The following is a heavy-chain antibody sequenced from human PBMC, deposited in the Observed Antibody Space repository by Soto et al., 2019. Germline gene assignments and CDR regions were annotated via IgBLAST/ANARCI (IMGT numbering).Heavy chain of an antibody. CDR1: GYTFTGYY. V-gene: IGHV1-2*02. CDR2: INPNSGGT. Sequence: GASVKVSCKASGYTFTGYYMHWVRQAPGQGLEWMGWINPNSGGTNYAQKFQGRVTMTRDTSISTAYMELSRLRSDDTAVYYCARESGASIQLAFDYWGQVPLVTVST. D-gene: IGHD5-18*01. J-gene: IGHJ4*02. CDR3: ARESGASIQLAFDY.